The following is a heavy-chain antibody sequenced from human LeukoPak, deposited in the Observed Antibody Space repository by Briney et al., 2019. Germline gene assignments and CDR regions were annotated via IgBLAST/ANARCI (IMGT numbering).Heavy chain of an antibody. CDR2: IYYSGRN. J-gene: IGHJ4*02. Sequence: SETLSLTCTVSGDSIRSSYWSWIRQPPGKGLEWIGYIYYSGRNDYNPSLKSRLTISLDTSKNQFSLRLSSVTAADTAVYYCARRPHNTGGDDGPSGLDYWAQGTLVTVSS. V-gene: IGHV4-59*12. D-gene: IGHD7-27*01. CDR3: ARRPHNTGGDDGPSGLDY. CDR1: GDSIRSSY.